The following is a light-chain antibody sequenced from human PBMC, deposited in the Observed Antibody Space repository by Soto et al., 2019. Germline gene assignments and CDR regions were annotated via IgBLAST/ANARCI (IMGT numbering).Light chain of an antibody. J-gene: IGLJ2*01. Sequence: QSVLTQPASVSGSPGQSITISCTGSISDVGGYDYVSWYQHHPGKAPKLMIYEVSNRPSGVSNRFSGSKSGNTASLTISGLQAEDESDYYCISYSSSSTLVFGGGTKLTVL. CDR1: ISDVGGYDY. CDR3: ISYSSSSTLV. V-gene: IGLV2-14*01. CDR2: EVS.